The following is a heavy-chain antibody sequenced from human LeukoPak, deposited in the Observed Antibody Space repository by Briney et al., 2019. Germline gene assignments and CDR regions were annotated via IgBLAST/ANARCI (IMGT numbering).Heavy chain of an antibody. V-gene: IGHV3-30*03. CDR3: ATGGYNWNLACFFDY. CDR1: GFTFSSYG. D-gene: IGHD1-20*01. Sequence: GGSLRLSCAASGFTFSSYGMHWVRQAPGKGLEWVAVISYDGGNKYYADSVKGRFTISRDNSKNTLYLQMNSLRAEDTAVYYCATGGYNWNLACFFDYWGQGTLVTVSS. J-gene: IGHJ4*02. CDR2: ISYDGGNK.